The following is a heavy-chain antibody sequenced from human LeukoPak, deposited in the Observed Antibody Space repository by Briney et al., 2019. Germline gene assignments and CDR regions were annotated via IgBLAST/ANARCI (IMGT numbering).Heavy chain of an antibody. V-gene: IGHV3-7*01. CDR3: ARDEGLAANYYYYGMDV. CDR2: IKQDGSEK. J-gene: IGHJ6*02. D-gene: IGHD6-25*01. Sequence: GGSLRLSCAASGFTFSSYWMGWVRQAPGKGLEWVANIKQDGSEKYYVDSVKGRFTISRDNAKNSLYLQMNSLRAEDTAVYYCARDEGLAANYYYYGMDVWGQGTTVTVSS. CDR1: GFTFSSYW.